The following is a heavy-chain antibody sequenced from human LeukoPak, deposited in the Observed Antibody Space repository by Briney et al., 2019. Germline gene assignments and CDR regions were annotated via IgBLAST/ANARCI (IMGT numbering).Heavy chain of an antibody. Sequence: ASVTVSRKCTVYTFPSYDINWVRPPTAQGLEWVGWMNHNSGNTGYAQKFQGRVTMTRNTSISTAYMELSSLRSEDTAVYYCARSTLSAIFGVVIDRRFDYWGQGTLVTVSS. V-gene: IGHV1-8*01. J-gene: IGHJ4*02. CDR2: MNHNSGNT. CDR1: VYTFPSYD. D-gene: IGHD3-3*01. CDR3: ARSTLSAIFGVVIDRRFDY.